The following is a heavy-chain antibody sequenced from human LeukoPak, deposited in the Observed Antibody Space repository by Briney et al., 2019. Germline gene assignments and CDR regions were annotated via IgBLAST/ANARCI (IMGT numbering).Heavy chain of an antibody. CDR1: GGSISSGGYY. CDR2: IYYSGST. CDR3: ARAYCGGDCYKGPYNWFDP. J-gene: IGHJ5*02. D-gene: IGHD2-21*02. V-gene: IGHV4-31*03. Sequence: SQTLSLTCTVSGGSISSGGYYWSWIRQHPGRGLEWIGYIYYSGSTYYNLSLKSRATISGDTSKNQFSLKLSSVTAADTAVYYCARAYCGGDCYKGPYNWFDPWGQGTLVTVSS.